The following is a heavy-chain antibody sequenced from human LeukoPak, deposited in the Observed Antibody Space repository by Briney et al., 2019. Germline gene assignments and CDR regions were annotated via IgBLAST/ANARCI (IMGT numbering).Heavy chain of an antibody. J-gene: IGHJ4*02. CDR3: ARKPDYYGADY. CDR2: ISGSGGNT. Sequence: PGGSLRLSCAASGFTFSRYAMSWVRQAPGRGLEWVSAISGSGGNTYYADSVKGRFTISRDNAKHTLYLQMNSLRAEDTAVYYCARKPDYYGADYWGQGTLVTVSS. V-gene: IGHV3-23*01. CDR1: GFTFSRYA. D-gene: IGHD3-10*01.